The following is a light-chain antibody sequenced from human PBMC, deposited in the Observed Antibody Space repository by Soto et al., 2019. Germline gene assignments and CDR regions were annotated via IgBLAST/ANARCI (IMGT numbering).Light chain of an antibody. J-gene: IGLJ2*01. CDR1: SSDVGAYNY. Sequence: QLVLTQPASVSGSPGQSITISCTGTSSDVGAYNYVSWYQQHTGKVPKVVLYDVSNRPSGVSNRFSGSKSGNTASLTISGLQADDEADYYCCSYTSSSTLVFGGGTKLTVL. CDR3: CSYTSSSTLV. CDR2: DVS. V-gene: IGLV2-14*01.